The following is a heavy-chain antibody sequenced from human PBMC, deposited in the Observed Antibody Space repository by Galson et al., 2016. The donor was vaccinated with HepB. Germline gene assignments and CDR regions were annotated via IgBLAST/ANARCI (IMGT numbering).Heavy chain of an antibody. CDR2: IYPGDSDT. D-gene: IGHD2-15*01. J-gene: IGHJ3*01. CDR1: GYSFTSYW. CDR3: ARSTLRYCSGGTCYPIDAFDL. Sequence: QSGAEVKKLGESLKISCKGSGYSFTSYWIGWVRQMPGKGLEWMGIIYPGDSDTTYGPSFQGQVTISADKSISTAYLQWSSLKASDTGMYYCARSTLRYCSGGTCYPIDAFDLWGQGTMVTVSS. V-gene: IGHV5-51*01.